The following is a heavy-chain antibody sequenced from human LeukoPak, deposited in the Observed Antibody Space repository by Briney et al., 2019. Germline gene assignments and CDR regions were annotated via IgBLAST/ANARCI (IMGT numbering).Heavy chain of an antibody. V-gene: IGHV3-73*01. CDR3: ARQIYGELRIDV. CDR1: GFTFSSYS. CDR2: IRSKANSYAT. Sequence: PGXSLRLSCAASGFTFSSYSMNWVRQASGKGLEWVGRIRSKANSYATAYVVSVKGRFAISRDDSKNTAYLQMNSLKTEDTAVYYCARQIYGELRIDVWGQGTLVTVSS. J-gene: IGHJ4*02. D-gene: IGHD4-17*01.